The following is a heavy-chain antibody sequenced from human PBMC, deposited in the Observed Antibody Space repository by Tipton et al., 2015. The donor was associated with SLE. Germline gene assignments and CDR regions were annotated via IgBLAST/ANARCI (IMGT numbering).Heavy chain of an antibody. CDR1: GGSISSHY. V-gene: IGHV4-4*08. CDR3: ARQSSSWYFYFDY. J-gene: IGHJ4*02. D-gene: IGHD6-13*01. CDR2: IYTSGST. Sequence: TLSLTCTVSGGSISSHYWSWIRQPPGKGLEWIGYIYTSGSTNYNPSLKSRVTISVDTSKNQFSLKLSSVTAADTAVYYCARQSSSWYFYFDYWGQGTLVTVSS.